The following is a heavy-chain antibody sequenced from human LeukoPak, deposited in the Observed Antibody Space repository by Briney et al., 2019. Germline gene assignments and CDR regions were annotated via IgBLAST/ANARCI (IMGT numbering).Heavy chain of an antibody. CDR1: GFIFSSDS. Sequence: PGGSLRLSCATSGFIFSSDSMIWVRQAPGKGLEWVSSISSTGAYIYYADSLKGRFTISRDNAKNSLYLQMNSLRADDTAVYYRARGLAAAGTRGPYWGQGTLVTVSS. V-gene: IGHV3-21*01. D-gene: IGHD6-13*01. CDR3: ARGLAAAGTRGPY. CDR2: ISSTGAYI. J-gene: IGHJ4*02.